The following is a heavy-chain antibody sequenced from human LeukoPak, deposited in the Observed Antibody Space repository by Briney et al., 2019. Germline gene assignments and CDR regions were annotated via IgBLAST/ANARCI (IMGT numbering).Heavy chain of an antibody. CDR3: ARSYGSGSYHDY. D-gene: IGHD3-10*01. CDR1: VGSISSSSYY. CDR2: VYYSGST. J-gene: IGHJ4*02. V-gene: IGHV4-61*05. Sequence: SETLSLTCTVSVGSISSSSYYWSWIRQPPGKGLEWIGYVYYSGSTNYNPSLKSRVTISVDTSKNQFSLKLSSVTAADTAVYYCARSYGSGSYHDYWGQGTLVTVSS.